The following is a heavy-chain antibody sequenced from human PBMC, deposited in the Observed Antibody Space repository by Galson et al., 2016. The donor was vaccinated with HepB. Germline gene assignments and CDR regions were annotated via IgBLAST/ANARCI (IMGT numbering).Heavy chain of an antibody. V-gene: IGHV3-33*01. CDR3: ASEAPILAPTLDY. CDR2: IWYDGSNK. CDR1: GFTFSRNG. J-gene: IGHJ4*02. Sequence: SLRLSCAASGFTFSRNGMHWVRQAPGKGLEWVAVIWYDGSNKYHADSVKGRFTISRDNSKNTLYLQMNSLRAEETAVYYCASEAPILAPTLDYWGQGTLVTVPS. D-gene: IGHD2/OR15-2a*01.